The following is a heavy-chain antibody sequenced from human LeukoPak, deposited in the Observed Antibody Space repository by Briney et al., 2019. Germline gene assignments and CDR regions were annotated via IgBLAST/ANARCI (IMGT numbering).Heavy chain of an antibody. CDR1: GYGFTSYW. J-gene: IGHJ6*03. Sequence: PGASLKISFKGSGYGFTSYWIAWVRPMPRKGLEWMGIISPGDSHTTYSPSFQGQVTISADKSISTTYLQWSSLKASDTAMYYCARHSYMDVWGKGTTVTVSS. CDR2: ISPGDSHT. V-gene: IGHV5-51*01. CDR3: ARHSYMDV.